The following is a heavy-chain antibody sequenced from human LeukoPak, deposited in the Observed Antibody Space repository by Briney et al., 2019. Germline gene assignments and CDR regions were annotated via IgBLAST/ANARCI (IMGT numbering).Heavy chain of an antibody. J-gene: IGHJ4*02. CDR2: ISGSGGST. D-gene: IGHD3-16*01. V-gene: IGHV3-23*01. CDR3: AKAGPPGRPYDAPAY. CDR1: GFTFSSYP. Sequence: PGGSLRLSFAASGFTFSSYPRSWVRQAPGKGLEWVSAISGSGGSTYYADSVKARFTISRDNSTNTLYLQMNSLRAEDTAVYYCAKAGPPGRPYDAPAYWGQGTLVAVSS.